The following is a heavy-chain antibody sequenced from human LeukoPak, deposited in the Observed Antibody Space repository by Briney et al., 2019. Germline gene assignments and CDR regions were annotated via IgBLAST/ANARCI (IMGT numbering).Heavy chain of an antibody. J-gene: IGHJ4*02. CDR3: ARKEPYCSSTSCYI. CDR1: GGSISSYY. D-gene: IGHD2-2*02. Sequence: SETLSLTCTVSGGSISSYYWSWIRQPAGKGLEWIGRIYTSGSTNYNPSLKSRVTMSVDTSKNQFSLKLSSVTAADTAVYYCARKEPYCSSTSCYIWGQGTLVTVSS. V-gene: IGHV4-4*07. CDR2: IYTSGST.